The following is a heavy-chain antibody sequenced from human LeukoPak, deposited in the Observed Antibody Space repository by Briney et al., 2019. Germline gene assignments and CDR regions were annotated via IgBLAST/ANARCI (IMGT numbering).Heavy chain of an antibody. V-gene: IGHV4-34*01. D-gene: IGHD3-16*02. CDR3: ARGNRRLDY. CDR1: GGSFSGYY. Sequence: SSETLSLTCAVYGGSFSGYYWSWIRQPPGKGLEWIGEINHSGSINYNPSLKSRVTISVDTSKNQFSLKLSSVTAADTAVYYCARGNRRLDYWGQGTLVTVSS. J-gene: IGHJ4*02. CDR2: INHSGSI.